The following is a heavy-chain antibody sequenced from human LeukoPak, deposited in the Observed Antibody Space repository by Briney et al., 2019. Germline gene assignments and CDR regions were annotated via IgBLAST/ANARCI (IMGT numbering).Heavy chain of an antibody. CDR3: ARAQWFGDIYYYYYYMDV. CDR1: GGSFSGYY. V-gene: IGHV4-34*01. D-gene: IGHD3-10*01. Sequence: SETLSLTCAVYGGSFSGYYWSWIRQPPGKGLEWIGEINHSGSTNYNPSLKSRVAISVDTSQNQFSLKMYSVTAADTAVYYCARAQWFGDIYYYYYYMDVWGKGTTVTISS. J-gene: IGHJ6*03. CDR2: INHSGST.